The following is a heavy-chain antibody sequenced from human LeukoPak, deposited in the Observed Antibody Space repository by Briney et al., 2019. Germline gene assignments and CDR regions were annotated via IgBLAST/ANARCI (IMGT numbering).Heavy chain of an antibody. Sequence: SETLSLTCAVYGGSFSGYYWSWIRQPPGKGLEWIEEINHSGSTNYNPSLKSRVTISVDTSKNQFSLKLSSVTAADTAVYYCAGGDFAFDYWGQGTLVTVSS. CDR2: INHSGST. CDR3: AGGDFAFDY. V-gene: IGHV4-34*01. CDR1: GGSFSGYY. D-gene: IGHD3-3*01. J-gene: IGHJ4*02.